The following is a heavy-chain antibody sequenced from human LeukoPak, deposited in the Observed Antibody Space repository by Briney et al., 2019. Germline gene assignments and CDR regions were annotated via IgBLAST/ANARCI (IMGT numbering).Heavy chain of an antibody. V-gene: IGHV3-64*04. Sequence: HPGGSLRLSCSASGFSFNTYTIHWVRQAPGKGLEDVSAISSNGGSTYYADSVKGRFTISRDDSKNTLYLQMNSLKTEDTAVYYCTTERLLGSGWSGLDYWGQGTLSPSPQ. CDR3: TTERLLGSGWSGLDY. D-gene: IGHD6-19*01. CDR2: ISSNGGST. J-gene: IGHJ4*02. CDR1: GFSFNTYT.